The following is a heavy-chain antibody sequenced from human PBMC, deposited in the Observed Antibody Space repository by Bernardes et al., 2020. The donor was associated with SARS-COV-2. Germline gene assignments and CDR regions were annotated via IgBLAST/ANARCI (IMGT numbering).Heavy chain of an antibody. CDR3: ARDPGAGYCSGGSCPNL. CDR1: GYTFTSYG. D-gene: IGHD2-15*01. CDR2: ISAYNGNT. J-gene: IGHJ4*02. V-gene: IGHV1-18*01. Sequence: ASVKVSCKASGYTFTSYGISWVRQAPGQGLEWMGWISAYNGNTNYAQKLQGRVTMTTDTSTSTAYMELRSLRSDDTAVYYCARDPGAGYCSGGSCPNLWGQGTLVTVSS.